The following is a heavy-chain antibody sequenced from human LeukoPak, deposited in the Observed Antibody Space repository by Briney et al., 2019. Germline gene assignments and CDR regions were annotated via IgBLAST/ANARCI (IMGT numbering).Heavy chain of an antibody. J-gene: IGHJ4*02. CDR3: ARVTSDSSGYYHFDY. D-gene: IGHD3-22*01. V-gene: IGHV1-46*01. Sequence: ASVKVSSKASGYTFTSYYMHWVRQAPGQGLEWMGIINPSGGSTSYAQKFQGRVTMTRDTSTSTVYMELSSLRSEDTAVYYCARVTSDSSGYYHFDYWGQGTLVTVSS. CDR2: INPSGGST. CDR1: GYTFTSYY.